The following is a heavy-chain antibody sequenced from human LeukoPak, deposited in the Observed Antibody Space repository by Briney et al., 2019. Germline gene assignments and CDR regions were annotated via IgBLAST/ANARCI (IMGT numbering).Heavy chain of an antibody. CDR3: ARDQVISNWFDP. D-gene: IGHD2-21*01. Sequence: ASVKVSCKASGYTFTGYYMHWVRQAPGQGLQWMGWINPNSGCTNYAQKFQGRVTMTRDTSISTAYMELSRLRSDDTAVYYCARDQVISNWFDPWGQGTLVTVSS. V-gene: IGHV1-2*02. CDR2: INPNSGCT. CDR1: GYTFTGYY. J-gene: IGHJ5*02.